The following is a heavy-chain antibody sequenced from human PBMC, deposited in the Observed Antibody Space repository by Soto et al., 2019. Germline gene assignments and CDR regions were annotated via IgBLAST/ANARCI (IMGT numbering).Heavy chain of an antibody. CDR3: ARGGYRTLAWFDP. V-gene: IGHV4-59*11. CDR1: GGSISNHY. J-gene: IGHJ5*02. CDR2: IYHSGTT. Sequence: QVQVQESGPGLVKPSETLSLTCTVSGGSISNHYWSWIRQSPGKGLVWIANIYHSGTTNYNPSLKGRVTISIDSSKNHVSLKLNSVSAADTAVYYCARGGYRTLAWFDPWGQGTLVTVSS. D-gene: IGHD6-13*01.